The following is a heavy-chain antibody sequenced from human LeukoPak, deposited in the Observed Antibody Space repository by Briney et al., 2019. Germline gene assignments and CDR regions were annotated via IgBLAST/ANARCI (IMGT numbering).Heavy chain of an antibody. CDR1: GFTFSSYA. V-gene: IGHV3-23*01. CDR3: AKEPFGSGTYYLDY. Sequence: PGGSLRLSCAASGFTFSSYAMSWVRQAPGKGLEWVSTFSVSGVSTYYADSVKGRFTISRDNSKNTLYLQMDSLRAEDTALYYCAKEPFGSGTYYLDYWGQGTLVSVSS. D-gene: IGHD3-10*01. CDR2: FSVSGVST. J-gene: IGHJ4*02.